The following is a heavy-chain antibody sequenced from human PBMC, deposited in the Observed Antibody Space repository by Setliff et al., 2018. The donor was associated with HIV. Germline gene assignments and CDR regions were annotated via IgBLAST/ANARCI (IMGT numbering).Heavy chain of an antibody. Sequence: SVKVSCKASRSTFNSHTINWVRQAPGQGLDWMGRIIPILGVANYAQRFQGKVTITADKSTSTAYMELTSLRFDDTAMYYCARVSITYWYSIPTFYYYYMDVWGKGTKVTVSS. V-gene: IGHV1-69*02. CDR1: RSTFNSHT. CDR3: ARVSITYWYSIPTFYYYYMDV. CDR2: IIPILGVA. J-gene: IGHJ6*03. D-gene: IGHD2-15*01.